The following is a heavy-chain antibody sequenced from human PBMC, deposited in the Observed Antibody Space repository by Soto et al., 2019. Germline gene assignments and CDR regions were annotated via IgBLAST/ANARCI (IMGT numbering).Heavy chain of an antibody. CDR1: GGTFSSYA. CDR2: IIPIFGTA. V-gene: IGHV1-69*13. D-gene: IGHD3-22*01. CDR3: ATHPSYYDSSGYYYGY. Sequence: RASVKVSCKASGGTFSSYAISWVRQAPGQGLEWMGGIIPIFGTANYAQKFQGRVTITADESTSTAYMELSSLRSEDTAVYYCATHPSYYDSSGYYYGYWGQGTLVTVS. J-gene: IGHJ4*02.